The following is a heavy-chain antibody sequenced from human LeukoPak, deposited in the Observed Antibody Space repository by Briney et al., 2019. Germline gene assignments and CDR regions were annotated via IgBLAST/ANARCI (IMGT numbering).Heavy chain of an antibody. CDR2: IIPIFGTA. V-gene: IGHV1-69*05. Sequence: GTSVKVSCKASGGTFSSYAISWVRQAPGQGLEWMGGIIPIFGTANYAQKFQGRVTITTDESTSTAYMELSSLRSEDTAVYYCASPLPTAARPGGFDYWGQGTLVTVSS. CDR3: ASPLPTAARPGGFDY. J-gene: IGHJ4*02. D-gene: IGHD6-6*01. CDR1: GGTFSSYA.